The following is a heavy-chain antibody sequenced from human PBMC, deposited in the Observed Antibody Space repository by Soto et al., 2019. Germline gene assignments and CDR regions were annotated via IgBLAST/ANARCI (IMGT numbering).Heavy chain of an antibody. Sequence: SETLSLTCTVSGGSISSSSYYWGWIRQPPGKGLEWIGSIYYSGSTYYNPSLKSRVTISVDTSKNQFSLKLSSVTAADTAVYYCARRPTRVVISWFDPWGQGTLVTVSS. V-gene: IGHV4-39*01. CDR2: IYYSGST. J-gene: IGHJ5*02. D-gene: IGHD3-3*01. CDR1: GGSISSSSYY. CDR3: ARRPTRVVISWFDP.